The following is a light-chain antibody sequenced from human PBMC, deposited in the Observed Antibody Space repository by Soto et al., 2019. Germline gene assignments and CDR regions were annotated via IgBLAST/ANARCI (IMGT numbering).Light chain of an antibody. CDR1: YSNIGRTTY. V-gene: IGLV1-51*01. CDR2: DGD. CDR3: GVWYGSLTTYV. J-gene: IGLJ1*01. Sequence: QSVLTQSPSVSAAPGQTVTISCSGSYSNIGRTTYVSWYRQLPGSAPKLLIYDGDKRPSEIPDRFSGSKSGTSATLAITRLQTGDEADYYCGVWYGSLTTYVFGPGTKLTVL.